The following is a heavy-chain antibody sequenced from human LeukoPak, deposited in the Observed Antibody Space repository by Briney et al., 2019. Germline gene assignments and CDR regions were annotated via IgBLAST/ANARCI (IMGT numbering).Heavy chain of an antibody. J-gene: IGHJ4*02. CDR1: GYTFTSNY. CDR3: AAGPRYNWNYVGGDY. CDR2: ISPSGGST. D-gene: IGHD1-7*01. V-gene: IGHV1-46*01. Sequence: ASVKVSCKAFGYTFTSNYMHWVRQAPGQGPEWMGVISPSGGSTTYAQKFQGRVTLTRDMSTSTDYLELSSLRSEDTAVYYCAAGPRYNWNYVGGDYWGQGTLVTVSS.